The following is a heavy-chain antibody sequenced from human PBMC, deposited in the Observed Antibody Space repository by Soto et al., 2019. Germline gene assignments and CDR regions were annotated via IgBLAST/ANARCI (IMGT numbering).Heavy chain of an antibody. CDR1: GFTFSSYA. Sequence: GGSLRLSCAASGFTFSSYAMSWVRQAPGKGLEWVSAINGSGGSTYYADSVKGRFTISRDNSKNTLYLQMNSLRAEDTAVYYCAKDRNYYGSGSLFDYWGQGTLVTVSS. D-gene: IGHD3-10*01. J-gene: IGHJ4*02. CDR2: INGSGGST. V-gene: IGHV3-23*01. CDR3: AKDRNYYGSGSLFDY.